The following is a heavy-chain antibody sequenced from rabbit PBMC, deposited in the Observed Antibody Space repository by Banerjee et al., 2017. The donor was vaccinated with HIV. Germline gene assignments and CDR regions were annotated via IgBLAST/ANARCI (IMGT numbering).Heavy chain of an antibody. CDR3: ARGGADVGDGYDL. D-gene: IGHD6-1*01. CDR1: GFSLSNNYV. CDR2: IYTGSGST. J-gene: IGHJ4*01. Sequence: QSLEESGGDLFQPGASLTLTCTASGFSLSNNYVMCWVRQAPGKGLEWIASIYTGSGSTYYASWAKGRFTISKTSSTTATLQMTSLTAADTATYFCARGGADVGDGYDLWGQGTLVTVS. V-gene: IGHV1S40*01.